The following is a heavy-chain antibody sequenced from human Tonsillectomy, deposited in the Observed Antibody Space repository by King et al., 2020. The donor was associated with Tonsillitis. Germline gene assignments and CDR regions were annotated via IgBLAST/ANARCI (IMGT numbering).Heavy chain of an antibody. Sequence: QLQESGPGLVRPSETLSLTCTVSGGSISSYYWSWIRKSQGKGLEWIGYIYYSGYTKSNPSLKSRVTFSADTSKNQFSLKLTSVTAADAAVYYCARDRNYGDNAFDIWGQGTMVTVSS. D-gene: IGHD4-17*01. CDR2: IYYSGYT. J-gene: IGHJ3*02. CDR3: ARDRNYGDNAFDI. CDR1: GGSISSYY. V-gene: IGHV4-59*01.